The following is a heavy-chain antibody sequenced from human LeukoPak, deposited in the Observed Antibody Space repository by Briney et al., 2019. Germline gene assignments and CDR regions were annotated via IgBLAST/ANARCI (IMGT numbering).Heavy chain of an antibody. V-gene: IGHV3-21*04. J-gene: IGHJ4*02. Sequence: GGSLRLSCAAPGFTFSSYWMSWVRQPPGKGLEWVSFISINTDTFYADSVRGRFTISRDSSKNTLFLQMNSLRDEDSAVYYCAIAQSWDELFDSWGQGTLVTVSS. CDR2: ISINTDT. CDR3: AIAQSWDELFDS. D-gene: IGHD1-26*01. CDR1: GFTFSSYW.